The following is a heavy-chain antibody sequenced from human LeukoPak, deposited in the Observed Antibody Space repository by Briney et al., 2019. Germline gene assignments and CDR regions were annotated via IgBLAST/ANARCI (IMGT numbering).Heavy chain of an antibody. V-gene: IGHV4-4*07. Sequence: KTSETLSLTCTVSGGSISSYYWSWIRQPAGKGLEWIGRIYTSGSTNYNPSLKSRVTMSVDTSKNQFSLKLSSVTAADTAVYYCARDLLSSHYDFWSGYCKDYYYYYGMDVWGQGTTVTVSS. J-gene: IGHJ6*02. CDR3: ARDLLSSHYDFWSGYCKDYYYYYGMDV. CDR2: IYTSGST. CDR1: GGSISSYY. D-gene: IGHD3-3*01.